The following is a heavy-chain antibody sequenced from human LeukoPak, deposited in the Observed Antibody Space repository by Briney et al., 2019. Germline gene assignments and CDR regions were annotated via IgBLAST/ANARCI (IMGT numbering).Heavy chain of an antibody. J-gene: IGHJ3*02. D-gene: IGHD3-22*01. V-gene: IGHV3-7*03. CDR1: GFTFSSYW. Sequence: GGSLRLSCAASGFTFSSYWMSWVRQAPGKGLEWVANIKQDGSEKYYVDSVKGRFTISRDNAKNSLYLQMNSLRAEDTAVYYCAKDLERSGYPDAFDIWGQGTMVTVSS. CDR3: AKDLERSGYPDAFDI. CDR2: IKQDGSEK.